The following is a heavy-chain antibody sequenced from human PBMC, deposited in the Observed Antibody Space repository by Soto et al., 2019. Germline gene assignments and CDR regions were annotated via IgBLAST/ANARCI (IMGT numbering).Heavy chain of an antibody. CDR3: AHGIWGIAAAGFDY. Sequence: GSGPTLVNPPQTLTLTCTFSGFSLSTSGVGVGWIRQPPGKALEWLALIYWDDDKRYSPSLKSRLTITKDTSKNQVVLTMTNMDPVDTATYYCAHGIWGIAAAGFDYWGQGTLVTVSS. D-gene: IGHD6-13*01. V-gene: IGHV2-5*02. CDR1: GFSLSTSGVG. J-gene: IGHJ4*02. CDR2: IYWDDDK.